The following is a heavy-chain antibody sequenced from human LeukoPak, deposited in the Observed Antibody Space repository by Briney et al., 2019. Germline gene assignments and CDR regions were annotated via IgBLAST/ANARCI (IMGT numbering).Heavy chain of an antibody. Sequence: SSETLSLTCTVSGGSISSYYWSWIRQPPGKGLEWIGYIYYSGSTNYNPSLKSRVTISVDTSKNQFSLKLSSVTAADTAVYYCARDSGGNDYFDYWGQGTLVTVSS. CDR1: GGSISSYY. J-gene: IGHJ4*02. CDR2: IYYSGST. V-gene: IGHV4-59*12. D-gene: IGHD4-23*01. CDR3: ARDSGGNDYFDY.